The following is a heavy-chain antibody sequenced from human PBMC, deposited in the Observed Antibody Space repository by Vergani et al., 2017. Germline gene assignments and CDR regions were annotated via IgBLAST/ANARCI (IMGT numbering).Heavy chain of an antibody. CDR2: IYWNDDK. Sequence: QITLKESGPTLVKPTQTLTLTCTFSGFSLSTTGVGVGWIRQPPGKALEWLALIYWNDDKRYSPSLRSRLTITKDTSKNQVVLTLTNLGPVDTGTYYGAHGRISIRKVIMVHPYYFDYWGQGTLVTVSS. D-gene: IGHD3-10*01. CDR1: GFSLSTTGVG. CDR3: AHGRISIRKVIMVHPYYFDY. V-gene: IGHV2-5*01. J-gene: IGHJ4*02.